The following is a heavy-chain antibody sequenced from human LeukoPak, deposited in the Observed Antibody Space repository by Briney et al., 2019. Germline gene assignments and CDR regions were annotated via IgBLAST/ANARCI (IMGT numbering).Heavy chain of an antibody. V-gene: IGHV1-69*13. D-gene: IGHD5-12*01. J-gene: IGHJ3*02. CDR1: GGTFSSYA. Sequence: SVKVSCKASGGTFSSYAISWVRQAPGQGLEWMGGIIPMFGTPNYAQNFQGRVTITADESTSTANMELSSLRSEDTAVYYCARELYSGYDPDAFDIWGQGTMVTVSS. CDR2: IIPMFGTP. CDR3: ARELYSGYDPDAFDI.